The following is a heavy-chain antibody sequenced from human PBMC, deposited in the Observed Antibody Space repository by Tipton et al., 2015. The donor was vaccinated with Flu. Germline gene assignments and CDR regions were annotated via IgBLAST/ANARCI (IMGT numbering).Heavy chain of an antibody. CDR3: ARTTYYYGSGSSDY. D-gene: IGHD3-10*01. V-gene: IGHV4-38-2*02. Sequence: TLSLTCIVSGDSIRSDYFWGWIRQPPGKGLEWIGCISHSGRTYYNPSLKSRVTISVDMAKNQFSQRLSSVTAADTAVYYCARTTYYYGSGSSDYWGQGTLVTVSS. CDR2: ISHSGRT. CDR1: GDSIRSDYF. J-gene: IGHJ4*02.